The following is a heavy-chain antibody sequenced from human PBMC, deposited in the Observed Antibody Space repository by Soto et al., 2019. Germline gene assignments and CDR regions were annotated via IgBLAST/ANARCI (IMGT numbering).Heavy chain of an antibody. CDR3: ARLQYYYDTRGPMDV. CDR1: GYSFASYW. J-gene: IGHJ6*02. V-gene: IGHV5-51*01. D-gene: IGHD3-22*01. CDR2: IYPGDSDT. Sequence: PGESLKISCKGSGYSFASYWIAWVRQMPGKGLEWKGIIYPGDSDTRYSPSLQGQVTISADKSISTAYLQWSSLKATDTAMYYCARLQYYYDTRGPMDVWGQGTTVTVSS.